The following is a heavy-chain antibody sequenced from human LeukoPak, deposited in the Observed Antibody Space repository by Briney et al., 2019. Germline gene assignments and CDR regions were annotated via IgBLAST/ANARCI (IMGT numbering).Heavy chain of an antibody. CDR1: GFTFSSYA. J-gene: IGHJ4*02. V-gene: IGHV3-23*01. CDR2: ISGSGGST. Sequence: GGSLRLSCAASGFTFSSYAMSWVRQAPGKGLEWVSTISGSGGSTYYADSVKGRFTISRDNSKNTLYLQVNSLRAEDTAVYYCAKDRSPYCSGGSCYSDYWGQGTLVTASS. D-gene: IGHD2-15*01. CDR3: AKDRSPYCSGGSCYSDY.